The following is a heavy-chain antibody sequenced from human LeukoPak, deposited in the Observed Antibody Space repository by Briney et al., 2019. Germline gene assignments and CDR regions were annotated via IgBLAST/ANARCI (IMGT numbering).Heavy chain of an antibody. J-gene: IGHJ5*02. CDR1: GGSISSGGYY. CDR3: ARGWDDFWSGYQVWFDP. CDR2: IYHSGST. Sequence: PSETLSLTCTVSGGSISSGGYYWSWIRQPPGKGLEWIGYIYHSGSTYYNPSLKSRVTISVDRSKNQFSLKLSSVTAADTAVYYCARGWDDFWSGYQVWFDPWGQGTLVTVSS. D-gene: IGHD3-3*01. V-gene: IGHV4-30-2*01.